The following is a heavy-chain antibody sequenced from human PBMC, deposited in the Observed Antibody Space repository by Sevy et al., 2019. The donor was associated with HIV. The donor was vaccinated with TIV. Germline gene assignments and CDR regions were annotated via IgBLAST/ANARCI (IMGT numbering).Heavy chain of an antibody. CDR1: GFTFGNYA. CDR3: AKGVSGGNSGAAFDY. V-gene: IGHV3-9*01. Sequence: GGSLRLSCAGSGFTFGNYAMYWVRQSPGKGLEWVSGISWNSGSKGYADAVEGRFTISRDNAKNSLHLEMNSLRPEDTALYYCAKGVSGGNSGAAFDYWGQGTRVTVSS. J-gene: IGHJ4*02. CDR2: ISWNSGSK. D-gene: IGHD2-15*01.